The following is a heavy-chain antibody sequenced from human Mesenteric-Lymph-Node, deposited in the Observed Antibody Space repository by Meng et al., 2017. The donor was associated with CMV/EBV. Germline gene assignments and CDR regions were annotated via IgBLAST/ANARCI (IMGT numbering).Heavy chain of an antibody. CDR1: GTFSSYA. CDR2: IIPIFGTA. D-gene: IGHD6-13*01. Sequence: GTFSSYAISWVRQAPGQALEWVGGIIPIFGTANYAQKFQDRVTITADKSTSTAYMELSSLRSEDTAVYYCARGGYSSSWESTTHFDYWGQGTLVTVSS. V-gene: IGHV1-69*06. CDR3: ARGGYSSSWESTTHFDY. J-gene: IGHJ4*02.